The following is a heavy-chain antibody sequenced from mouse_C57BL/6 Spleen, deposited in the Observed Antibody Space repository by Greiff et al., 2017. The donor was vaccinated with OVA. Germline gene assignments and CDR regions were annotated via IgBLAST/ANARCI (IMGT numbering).Heavy chain of an antibody. J-gene: IGHJ4*01. Sequence: VQLQQSGPELVKPGASVKIPCKASGYTFTDYNMDWVKQSHGKSLEWIGDINPNNGGTIYNQKFKGKATLTVDKSSSTAYMELRSLTSEDTAVYYCARSYYGSSYLDYWGQGTSVTVSS. CDR3: ARSYYGSSYLDY. CDR1: GYTFTDYN. V-gene: IGHV1-18*01. CDR2: INPNNGGT. D-gene: IGHD1-1*01.